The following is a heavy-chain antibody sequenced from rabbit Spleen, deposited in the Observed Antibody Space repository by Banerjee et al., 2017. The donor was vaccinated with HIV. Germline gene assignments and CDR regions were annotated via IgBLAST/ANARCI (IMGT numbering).Heavy chain of an antibody. Sequence: QSLEESGGDLVKPGASLTLTCTASGFSFSSSDYMCWVRQAPGKGLEWIACIAGTSSGFTDSATWAKRRFTCSITSSTTVTLQMTSLTVAHTATYFCARDTASSFSSYGMDLSAPGPLVTVS. V-gene: IGHV1S40*01. D-gene: IGHD6-1*01. J-gene: IGHJ6*01. CDR2: IAGTSSGFT. CDR3: ARDTASSFSSYGMDL. CDR1: GFSFSSSDY.